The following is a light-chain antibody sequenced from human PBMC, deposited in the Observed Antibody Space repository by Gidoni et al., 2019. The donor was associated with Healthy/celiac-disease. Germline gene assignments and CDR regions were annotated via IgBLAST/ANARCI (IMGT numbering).Light chain of an antibody. CDR2: WAS. CDR3: QQYYSTPWT. Sequence: EIVMTQSPDSLAVSLGDRATINCKSSQSVLYSSNNKNYLAWYQQKPGQPPKLLIYWASTRESGVPDRFSGSGSGTDFTLTISSLQAEDVAVYYCQQYYSTPWTFGQGTKVEIK. CDR1: QSVLYSSNNKNY. V-gene: IGKV4-1*01. J-gene: IGKJ1*01.